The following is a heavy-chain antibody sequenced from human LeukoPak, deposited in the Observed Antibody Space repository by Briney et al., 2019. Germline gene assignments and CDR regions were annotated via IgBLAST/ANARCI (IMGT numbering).Heavy chain of an antibody. CDR1: GFTFSSYW. CDR3: ARDNCGYSYGCQGFDY. Sequence: QTGGSLRLSCAASGFTFSSYWMSWVRQAPGKGLEWVANIKQDGSEKYYVDSVKGRFTISRDNAKNSLYLQMNSLRAEDTAVYYCARDNCGYSYGCQGFDYWGQGTLVTVSS. CDR2: IKQDGSEK. D-gene: IGHD5-18*01. V-gene: IGHV3-7*01. J-gene: IGHJ4*02.